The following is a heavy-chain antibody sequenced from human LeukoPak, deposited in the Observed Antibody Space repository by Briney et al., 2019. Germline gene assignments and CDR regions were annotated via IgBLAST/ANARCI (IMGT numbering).Heavy chain of an antibody. CDR2: IYTSGST. J-gene: IGHJ6*03. Sequence: PSETLSLTCTVSGGSISSSSYYWSWIRQPAGKGLEWIGRIYTSGSTNYNPSLKSRVTISVDTSKNQFSLKLSSVTAADTAVYYCARVGYCSGGSCYSRNYMDVWGKGTTVTVSS. CDR1: GGSISSSSYY. D-gene: IGHD2-15*01. V-gene: IGHV4-61*02. CDR3: ARVGYCSGGSCYSRNYMDV.